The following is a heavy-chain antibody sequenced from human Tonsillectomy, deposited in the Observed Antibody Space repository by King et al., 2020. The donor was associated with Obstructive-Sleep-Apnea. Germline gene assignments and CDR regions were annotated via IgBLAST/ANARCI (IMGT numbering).Heavy chain of an antibody. D-gene: IGHD1-26*01. CDR2: ISSSSSTI. CDR3: AALGAIVNRDAFDV. CDR1: GFTFSTYS. Sequence: VQLVESGGGLVQSGGSLRLSCAASGFTFSTYSLNWVRQGPGKGLEWVSYISSSSSTIYYADSVKGRFTISRDNAKKSLYLQMNRLRAEDTALYYCAALGAIVNRDAFDVWGQGTMVTVSS. V-gene: IGHV3-48*04. J-gene: IGHJ3*01.